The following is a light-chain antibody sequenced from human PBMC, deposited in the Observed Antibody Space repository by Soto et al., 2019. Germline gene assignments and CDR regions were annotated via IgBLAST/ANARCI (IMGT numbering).Light chain of an antibody. CDR2: YDN. CDR3: AAWDDSLNGRV. CDR1: NSNIGSNT. J-gene: IGLJ1*01. V-gene: IGLV1-44*01. Sequence: QSVLTQPPSASGTPGQRVTISCSGSNSNIGSNTVNWYPQLPGTAPKLRIYYDNLRPSGVPDRISGSKSGTSASLAISGLQSDDDADYYFAAWDDSLNGRVFGTGTKLTVL.